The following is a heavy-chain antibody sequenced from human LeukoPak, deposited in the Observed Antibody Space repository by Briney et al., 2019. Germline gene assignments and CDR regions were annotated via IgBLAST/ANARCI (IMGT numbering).Heavy chain of an antibody. CDR2: IYVTGN. V-gene: IGHV4-59*08. CDR1: GGSIGTYY. CDR3: ARHIGGGIEDMDV. J-gene: IGHJ6*04. Sequence: PSETLSLTCTVSGGSIGTYYWSWVRQSPGKVLEWIGYIYVTGNRYNPYLQSRVTISVDTSRNQFFLKMSSVTAADTAVYYCARHIGGGIEDMDVWGKGTKVTVSS. D-gene: IGHD3-16*02.